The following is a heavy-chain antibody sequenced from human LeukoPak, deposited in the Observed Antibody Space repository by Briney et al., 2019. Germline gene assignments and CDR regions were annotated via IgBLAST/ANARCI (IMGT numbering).Heavy chain of an antibody. D-gene: IGHD2-2*01. J-gene: IGHJ6*02. Sequence: GGSLRLSCAASGFTFSSYWMSWVRQAPGKGLEWVANIKQDGSEKYYVDSVKGRFTISRDNAKNSLYLQMNSLRAEDTAVYYCARERSVPVSYYYYGMDVWGQGTTVTVSS. CDR1: GFTFSSYW. V-gene: IGHV3-7*01. CDR2: IKQDGSEK. CDR3: ARERSVPVSYYYYGMDV.